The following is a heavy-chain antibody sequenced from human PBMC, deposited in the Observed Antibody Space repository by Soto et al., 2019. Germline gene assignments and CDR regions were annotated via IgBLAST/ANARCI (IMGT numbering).Heavy chain of an antibody. CDR2: ISGGGGNT. D-gene: IGHD1-26*01. V-gene: IGHV3-23*01. J-gene: IGHJ4*02. CDR1: GFTFSSYA. Sequence: EVQLLESGGGLVQPGESLTLSCAASGFTFSSYAMSWVRQAPGKGLEWVSAISGGGGNTYYAESVKGRFTISRDNSKRTLYLPMNSLRAEDTAIYSCAKASVGMGSDFDYWGQGTLVTVSS. CDR3: AKASVGMGSDFDY.